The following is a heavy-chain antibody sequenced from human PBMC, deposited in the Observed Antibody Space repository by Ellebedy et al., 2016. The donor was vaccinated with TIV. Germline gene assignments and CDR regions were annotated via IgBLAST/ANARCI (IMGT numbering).Heavy chain of an antibody. V-gene: IGHV3-30*18. CDR2: ISYDGGNK. CDR3: AKEQAIFGVIIRDFGLDV. J-gene: IGHJ6*02. D-gene: IGHD3-3*01. CDR1: GFPFSSYG. Sequence: GESLKISCAVSGFPFSSYGMHWVRQAPGKGLEWVAVISYDGGNKFYADSVKGRFTISRDNSKNTLHLQMNSLRGDDAAVYYCAKEQAIFGVIIRDFGLDVWGQGTTVTVSS.